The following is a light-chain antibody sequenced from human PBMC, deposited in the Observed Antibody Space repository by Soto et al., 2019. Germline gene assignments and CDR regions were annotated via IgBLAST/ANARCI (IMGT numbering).Light chain of an antibody. CDR3: CSYSGKRPVG. CDR1: SSDVGSYNL. J-gene: IGLJ7*01. Sequence: QSALTQPASVSGSPGQSITISCTGTSSDVGSYNLVSWYQQHPGKAPKLMIYEGSKRPSGVSNRFSGSKSGNTASLTISGLQDEDEADYYLCSYSGKRPVGFGGGTQLTVL. V-gene: IGLV2-23*01. CDR2: EGS.